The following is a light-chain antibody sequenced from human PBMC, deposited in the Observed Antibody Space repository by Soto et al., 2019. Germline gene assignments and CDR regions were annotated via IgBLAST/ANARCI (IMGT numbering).Light chain of an antibody. CDR3: QKYNSAPWT. V-gene: IGKV1-27*01. CDR1: QGISNY. J-gene: IGKJ1*01. Sequence: DIQVTQSPSSLSASVGDRVTITCRARQGISNYLAWYQQKPGKVPKLLIYAASTLQSGVPSRFSGSGSGTDFTLTISSLQPEDVATYYCQKYNSAPWTFGQGTKVDIK. CDR2: AAS.